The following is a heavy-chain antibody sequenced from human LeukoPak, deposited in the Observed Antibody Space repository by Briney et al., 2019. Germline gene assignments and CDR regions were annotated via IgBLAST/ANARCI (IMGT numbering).Heavy chain of an antibody. D-gene: IGHD4-17*01. CDR1: GGSISSYY. J-gene: IGHJ4*02. V-gene: IGHV4-4*07. CDR3: ATPAGPFGDYDY. CDR2: IYTSGST. Sequence: SETLSLTCTVSGGSISSYYWSWIRQPAGKGLEWIGRIYTSGSTNYNPSLKSRLTISVDTSKNQFSLKLTSVTAADTAVYYCATPAGPFGDYDYWGQGTLVTVSS.